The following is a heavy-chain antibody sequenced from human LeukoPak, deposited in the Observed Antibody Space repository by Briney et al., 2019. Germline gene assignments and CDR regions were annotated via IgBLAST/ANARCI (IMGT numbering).Heavy chain of an antibody. J-gene: IGHJ4*02. CDR2: FDPDDGET. CDR3: ATGTSGSYYVGIVRPIDY. V-gene: IGHV1-24*01. CDR1: GYTLTELP. Sequence: ASVKVSCKVSGYTLTELPIHWVRQAPGKGLEWMGGFDPDDGETVYAQMFQGRVTMTEDTSSDAASMELSSLRSEDTAVYYCATGTSGSYYVGIVRPIDYWGQGTLVTVSS. D-gene: IGHD1-26*01.